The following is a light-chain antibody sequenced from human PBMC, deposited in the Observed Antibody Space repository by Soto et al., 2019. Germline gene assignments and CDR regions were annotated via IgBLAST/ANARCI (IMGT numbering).Light chain of an antibody. Sequence: EIVLTQSPATLSLSPGERATLSCRASQSVRNDLVWYHQKPGQAPRVLIYSASNRATGIPARFSGSGSGTDFTLTISSLEPEEFAVYYCQQRTTWPPTFGGGTKVEMK. CDR1: QSVRND. V-gene: IGKV3-11*01. CDR3: QQRTTWPPT. J-gene: IGKJ4*01. CDR2: SAS.